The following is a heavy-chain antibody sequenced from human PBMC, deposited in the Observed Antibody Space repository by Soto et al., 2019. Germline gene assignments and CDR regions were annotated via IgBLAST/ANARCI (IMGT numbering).Heavy chain of an antibody. Sequence: QVQLVQSGAEVKKPGASVKVSCKASGYTFTSYDINWVRQATGQGLEWMGWMNPNSGNTGYAQKXXXXXXXXXXXXXXXXXXXXXXXXXXXXXXXXXXXXXVXASDYWGQGTLVTVSS. CDR2: MNPNSGNT. J-gene: IGHJ4*02. CDR1: GYTFTSYD. CDR3: XXXXVXASDY. V-gene: IGHV1-8*01.